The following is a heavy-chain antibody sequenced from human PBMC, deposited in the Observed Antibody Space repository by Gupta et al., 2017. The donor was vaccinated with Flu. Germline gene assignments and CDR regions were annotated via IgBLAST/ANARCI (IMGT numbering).Heavy chain of an antibody. Sequence: QVQLVQSGAEVKKPGASVKVSCKASGYTFSSYGINWVRQAPGQGLEWMGWISTYNGDTDYAQNLQDRVTMTTDTSTSTAYMELRDLRSDDTAVFYCARSFRDEGVTVRGYGDSYRYWGQGTLVTVSS. CDR3: ARSFRDEGVTVRGYGDSYRY. J-gene: IGHJ4*02. CDR2: ISTYNGDT. D-gene: IGHD4-17*01. V-gene: IGHV1-18*01. CDR1: GYTFSSYG.